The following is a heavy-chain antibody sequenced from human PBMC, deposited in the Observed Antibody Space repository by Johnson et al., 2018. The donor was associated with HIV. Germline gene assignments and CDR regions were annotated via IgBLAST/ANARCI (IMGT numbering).Heavy chain of an antibody. CDR2: ISGSGGST. CDR1: GFTFSSYA. Sequence: VQLVESGGGLVQPGGSLRLSCAASGFTFSSYAMSWVRQAPGKGLEWVSAISGSGGSTYYADSVKGRFTISRDNSKDTLYLQMNSLRAEDTALYYCARFENTLSNAFDIWGQGTMVTVSS. V-gene: IGHV3-23*04. CDR3: ARFENTLSNAFDI. J-gene: IGHJ3*02. D-gene: IGHD3-10*01.